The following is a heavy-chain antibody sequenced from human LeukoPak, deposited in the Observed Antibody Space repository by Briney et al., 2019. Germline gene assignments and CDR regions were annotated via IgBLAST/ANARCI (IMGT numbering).Heavy chain of an antibody. V-gene: IGHV4-4*09. CDR3: ARHSDNCGVPFDY. CDR1: GGSIRGYY. Sequence: PSETLSLTCTVSGGSIRGYYWSWIRQPPGKGLEWNGYIYTSGSTNYNPSLKSRVTISVDTSKNQFSLKLSSVTAADTAVYYCARHSDNCGVPFDYWGQGTLVTVSS. J-gene: IGHJ4*02. CDR2: IYTSGST. D-gene: IGHD1-20*01.